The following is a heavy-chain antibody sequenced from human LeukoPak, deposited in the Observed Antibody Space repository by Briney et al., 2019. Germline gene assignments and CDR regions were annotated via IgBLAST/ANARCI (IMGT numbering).Heavy chain of an antibody. CDR2: ISSSSSYI. D-gene: IGHD3-22*01. J-gene: IGHJ4*02. CDR1: GFTFSSYS. CDR3: ARDHPHDSSGYYNFDY. V-gene: IGHV3-21*01. Sequence: GGSLRLSCAASGFTFSSYSMNWVRQAPGKGLEWVSSISSSSSYIYYADSVKGRFTISRDNAKNSLYLQMNSLRAEDTAVYYCARDHPHDSSGYYNFDYWGQGTLVTVSP.